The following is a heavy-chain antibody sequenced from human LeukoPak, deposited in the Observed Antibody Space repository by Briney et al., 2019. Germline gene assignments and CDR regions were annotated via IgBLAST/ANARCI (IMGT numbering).Heavy chain of an antibody. CDR1: GFTVSTKY. CDR3: AREYASSWYDAFDI. D-gene: IGHD6-13*01. J-gene: IGHJ3*02. V-gene: IGHV3-66*01. Sequence: GGSLRLSCAASGFTVSTKYMSWVRQAPGKGLEWVSVISSAGSTYYADSVKGRFTISRDNSKNTLYLQMNSLRAEDTAVYYCAREYASSWYDAFDIWGQGTMVTVSS. CDR2: ISSAGST.